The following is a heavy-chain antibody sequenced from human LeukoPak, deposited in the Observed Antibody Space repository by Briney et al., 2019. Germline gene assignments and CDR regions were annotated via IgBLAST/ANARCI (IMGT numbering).Heavy chain of an antibody. Sequence: GGSLRLSCAASRFTFSSYAMSWVRQAPGKGLEWVSAISGSGGSTYYADSVKGRFAISRDNSKNTLYLQMNSLRAEDTAVYYCAKDEGDDYGDYGVSSNYWGQGTLVTVSS. D-gene: IGHD4-17*01. V-gene: IGHV3-23*01. CDR1: RFTFSSYA. CDR2: ISGSGGST. CDR3: AKDEGDDYGDYGVSSNY. J-gene: IGHJ4*02.